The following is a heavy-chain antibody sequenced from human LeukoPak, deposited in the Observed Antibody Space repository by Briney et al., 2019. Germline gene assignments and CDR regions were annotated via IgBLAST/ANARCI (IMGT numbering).Heavy chain of an antibody. D-gene: IGHD5-18*01. CDR1: GGSISSGSYY. CDR3: AREGGDTAMVPYGYYFDY. J-gene: IGHJ4*02. Sequence: SETLSLTCTVSGGSISSGSYYWSWIRQPAGKGLEWIGRIYTSGSTNYNPSPKSRVTISVDTSKNQFSLKLSSVTAADTAVYYWAREGGDTAMVPYGYYFDYWGQGTLVTVSS. V-gene: IGHV4-61*02. CDR2: IYTSGST.